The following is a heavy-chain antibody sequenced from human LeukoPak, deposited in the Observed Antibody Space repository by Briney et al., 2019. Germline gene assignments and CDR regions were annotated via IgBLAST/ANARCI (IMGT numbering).Heavy chain of an antibody. CDR3: ARQKRDSSGWYPGGWFDP. V-gene: IGHV3-74*01. CDR1: GFTFSSYA. D-gene: IGHD6-19*01. CDR2: INSDGSST. Sequence: GGSLRLSCAASGFTFSSYAMSWVRQAPGKGLVWVSRINSDGSSTSYADSVKGRFTISRDNAKNSLYLQMNSLRAEDTAVYYCARQKRDSSGWYPGGWFDPWGQGTLVTVSS. J-gene: IGHJ5*02.